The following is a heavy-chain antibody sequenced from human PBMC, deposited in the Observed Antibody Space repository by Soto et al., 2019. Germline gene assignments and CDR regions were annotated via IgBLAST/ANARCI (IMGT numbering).Heavy chain of an antibody. CDR1: VYSFTSYW. D-gene: IGHD2-15*01. CDR2: IYPGDSDT. J-gene: IGHJ3*02. V-gene: IGHV5-51*01. Sequence: GESLKISCKGSVYSFTSYWIGWVRQMPGKGLEWMGIIYPGDSDTRYSPSFQGQVTISADKSISTAYLQWSSLKASDTAMYYCARRVVVVAASEAFDIWGQWTMVTVSS. CDR3: ARRVVVVAASEAFDI.